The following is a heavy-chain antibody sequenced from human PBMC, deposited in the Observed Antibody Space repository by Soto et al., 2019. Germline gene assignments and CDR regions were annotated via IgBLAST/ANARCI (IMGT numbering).Heavy chain of an antibody. CDR3: ARDPTVYYDSSGYFDY. J-gene: IGHJ4*02. D-gene: IGHD3-22*01. V-gene: IGHV1-2*04. CDR1: GYTFTGYY. CDR2: INPNSGGT. Sequence: ASVKVSCKASGYTFTGYYMHWVRQAPGQGLEWMGWINPNSGGTNYAQKFQGWVTMTRDTSISTAYMELSRLRSDDTAVYYCARDPTVYYDSSGYFDYWGPGTLVTVSS.